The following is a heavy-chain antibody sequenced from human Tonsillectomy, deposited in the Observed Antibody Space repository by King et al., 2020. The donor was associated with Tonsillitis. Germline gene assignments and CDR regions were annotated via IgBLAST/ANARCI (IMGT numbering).Heavy chain of an antibody. CDR3: ARHRESSGWEWLY. J-gene: IGHJ4*02. D-gene: IGHD3-3*01. Sequence: VQLVESGAEVKRPGESLKISCKASRYRFTSNWIGWVRQMPGRGLEWSGIIFPGDSDTRYSPSFQGQVTISVDKSINTAYLQWNSLKASDSAMYYCARHRESSGWEWLYWGQGTLVTVSS. V-gene: IGHV5-51*01. CDR2: IFPGDSDT. CDR1: RYRFTSNW.